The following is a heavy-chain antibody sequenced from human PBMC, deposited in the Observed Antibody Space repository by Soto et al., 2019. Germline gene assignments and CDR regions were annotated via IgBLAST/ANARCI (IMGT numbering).Heavy chain of an antibody. CDR3: ARTDYRYMDV. CDR1: GGSISSYY. J-gene: IGHJ6*03. D-gene: IGHD4-17*01. V-gene: IGHV4-59*08. Sequence: NPSETLSLTCTVSGGSISSYYWSWIRQPPGKGLEWIGYIYYSGSTNYNPSLKSRVTISVDTSKNQFSLKLSSVTAADTAVYYCARTDYRYMDVWGKGTTVTVSS. CDR2: IYYSGST.